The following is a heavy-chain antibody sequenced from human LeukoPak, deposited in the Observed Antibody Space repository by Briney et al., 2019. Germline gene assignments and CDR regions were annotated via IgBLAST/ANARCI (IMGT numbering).Heavy chain of an antibody. J-gene: IGHJ4*02. CDR1: GYSISSGYY. Sequence: PSETLSLTCTVSGYSISSGYYWGWIRQPPGKGLEWIGSIYHSGSTYYNPSLKSRVTISVDTSKNQFSLKLSSVTAAATAVYYCATGLTGYYRFDYWGQGTLVTVSS. V-gene: IGHV4-38-2*02. CDR3: ATGLTGYYRFDY. CDR2: IYHSGST. D-gene: IGHD3-9*01.